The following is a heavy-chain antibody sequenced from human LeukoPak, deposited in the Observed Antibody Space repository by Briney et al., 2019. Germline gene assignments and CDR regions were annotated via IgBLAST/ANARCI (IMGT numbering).Heavy chain of an antibody. CDR3: AKNDQFSGSWYFDC. CDR2: ISNSGGSS. J-gene: IGHJ4*02. V-gene: IGHV3-23*01. Sequence: GGSLRLSCAASGFTFSSYAMSWVRQAPGKGLEWVSVISNSGGSSYYADSVKGRFTISRDSSKNTLYLQMNSLRAEDTAVYYCAKNDQFSGSWYFDCWGQGTLVTVSS. D-gene: IGHD1-26*01. CDR1: GFTFSSYA.